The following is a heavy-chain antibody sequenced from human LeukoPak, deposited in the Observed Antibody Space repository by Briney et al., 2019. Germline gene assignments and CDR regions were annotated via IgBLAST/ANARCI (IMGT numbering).Heavy chain of an antibody. CDR2: IKHRGRS. CDR1: GSSISSDYY. D-gene: IGHD2-15*01. J-gene: IGHJ4*02. Sequence: SETLSLTCRVSGSSISSDYYWGWVRQPPGKGLEWIGSIKHRGRSYYNPSLKSRVTISVDTSKNQFSLQLSSVTAADTAVYYCARVVGATSIDYWGQGILVTVSS. V-gene: IGHV4-38-2*01. CDR3: ARVVGATSIDY.